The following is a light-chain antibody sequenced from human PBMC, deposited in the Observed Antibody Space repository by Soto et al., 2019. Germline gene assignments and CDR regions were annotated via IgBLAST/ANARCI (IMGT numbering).Light chain of an antibody. CDR1: SSDVGGYNY. V-gene: IGLV2-14*03. J-gene: IGLJ1*01. Sequence: QSVLTQPTSVSGSPGQSITISCTGTSSDVGGYNYVSWYQHHPGKAPKLMICDVSDRPSGVSNRFSGSKSGNTASLIISGLQADDEADYYCSSYTSSSTPWVFGTGTKAPS. CDR3: SSYTSSSTPWV. CDR2: DVS.